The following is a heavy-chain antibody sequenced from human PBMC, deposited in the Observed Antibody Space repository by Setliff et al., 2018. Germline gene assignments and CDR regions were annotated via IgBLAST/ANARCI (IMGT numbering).Heavy chain of an antibody. D-gene: IGHD3-3*01. V-gene: IGHV4-61*02. J-gene: IGHJ6*04. CDR3: ARMSGFLYIDV. CDR2: IYTSGST. Sequence: TSETLSLTCTVSGGSVGSDFSYWTWIRQPAGKGLEWIGRIYTSGSTNYNPSLKSRVTMSVDTSKNQFSLQLSSVTAADTAVYYCARMSGFLYIDVWGKGTTVTVSS. CDR1: GGSVGSDFSY.